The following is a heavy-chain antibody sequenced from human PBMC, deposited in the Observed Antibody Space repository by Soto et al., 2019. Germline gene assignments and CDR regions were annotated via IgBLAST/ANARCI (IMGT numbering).Heavy chain of an antibody. CDR1: GFTFSSYA. Sequence: QVQLVESGGGVVQPGRSLRLSCAASGFTFSSYAMHWVRQAPGKGLEWVAVISYDGSNKYYADSVKGRFTISRDNSKXXXXXXMNXXRAEDTAVYYCASTMDVWGQGTTVTVSS. CDR2: ISYDGSNK. CDR3: ASTMDV. V-gene: IGHV3-30-3*01. J-gene: IGHJ6*02.